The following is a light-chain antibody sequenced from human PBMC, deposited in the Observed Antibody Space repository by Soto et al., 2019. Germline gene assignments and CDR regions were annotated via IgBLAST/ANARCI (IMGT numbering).Light chain of an antibody. V-gene: IGKV3-15*01. CDR2: GAS. J-gene: IGKJ2*01. CDR1: RSVSAF. CDR3: QQHNYWPLT. Sequence: ERLMPQSPATRAVSPGEGVTLFCRASRSVSAFLAWYQQKPGQAPRLLIYGASTRASGIPARFSGSGSGTEFTLTISSLQSEDFALYSCQQHNYWPLTFGQGTKLEIK.